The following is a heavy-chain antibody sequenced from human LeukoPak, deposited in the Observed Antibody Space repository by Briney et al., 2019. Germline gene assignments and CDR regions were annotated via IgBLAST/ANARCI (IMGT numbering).Heavy chain of an antibody. J-gene: IGHJ4*02. V-gene: IGHV4-30-4*01. Sequence: SQTLSLTCTVSGGSISSGDYYWSWIRQPPGKGLEWIGYIYYSGSTYYNPSLKSRVTISVDTSKNQFSLKLSSVTAADTAVYYCARARGDRSTSSPFDYWGQGTLVTVSS. CDR1: GGSISSGDYY. CDR2: IYYSGST. CDR3: ARARGDRSTSSPFDY. D-gene: IGHD6-13*01.